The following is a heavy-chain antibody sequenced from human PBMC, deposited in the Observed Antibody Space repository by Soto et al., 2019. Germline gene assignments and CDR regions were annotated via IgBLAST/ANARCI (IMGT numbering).Heavy chain of an antibody. J-gene: IGHJ6*02. CDR1: GFTFSSYW. D-gene: IGHD3-3*01. CDR3: ARDRYYDFWSANYYYGMDV. CDR2: IKQDGSEK. V-gene: IGHV3-7*01. Sequence: GGSLRLSCAASGFTFSSYWMSWVRQAPGKGLEWVANIKQDGSEKYYVDSVKGRFTISRDNAKNSLYLQMNSLRAEDTAVYYCARDRYYDFWSANYYYGMDVWGQGTTVTVSS.